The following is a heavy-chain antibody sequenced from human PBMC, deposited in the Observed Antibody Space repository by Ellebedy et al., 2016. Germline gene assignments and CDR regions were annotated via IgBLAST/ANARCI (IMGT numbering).Heavy chain of an antibody. CDR2: ISGSGGST. D-gene: IGHD3-3*01. CDR3: AKDTNYDFWSGYYWRNYFDY. V-gene: IGHV3-23*01. J-gene: IGHJ4*02. CDR1: GFTFSSYA. Sequence: GGSLRLSXAASGFTFSSYAMSWVRQAPGKGLEWVSAISGSGGSTYYADSVKGRFTISRDNSKNTLYLQMNSLRAEDTAVYYCAKDTNYDFWSGYYWRNYFDYWGQGTLVTVSS.